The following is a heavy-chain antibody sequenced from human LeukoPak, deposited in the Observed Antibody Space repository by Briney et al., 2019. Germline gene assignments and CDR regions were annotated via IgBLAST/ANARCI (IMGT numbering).Heavy chain of an antibody. V-gene: IGHV3-21*01. CDR2: ISSSGSYI. CDR3: ARDYYGDYVFDY. Sequence: GGSLRLSCAASGFTFSSYSMNWVRRAPGQGLEWVSSISSSGSYIYYADSVKGRFTISRDNAKISLDLQMNSLRADDTAVYYCARDYYGDYVFDYWGQGALVTVSS. D-gene: IGHD4-17*01. CDR1: GFTFSSYS. J-gene: IGHJ4*02.